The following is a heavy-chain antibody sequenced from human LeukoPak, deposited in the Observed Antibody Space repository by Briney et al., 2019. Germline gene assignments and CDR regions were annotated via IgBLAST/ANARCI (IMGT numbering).Heavy chain of an antibody. V-gene: IGHV4-59*01. Sequence: PSETLSLTCSVSGXSISTFYWNWIRQPPGEGLEWIGYIHYSGRTNYNPSLKSRVTISVDTPKNQFSLKLSSVTAADTAVYYCARGAFLDPFDPWGQGTLVTVSS. J-gene: IGHJ5*02. CDR2: IHYSGRT. D-gene: IGHD1-1*01. CDR3: ARGAFLDPFDP. CDR1: GXSISTFY.